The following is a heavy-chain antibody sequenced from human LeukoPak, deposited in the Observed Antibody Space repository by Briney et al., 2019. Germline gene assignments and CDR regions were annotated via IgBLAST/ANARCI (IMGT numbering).Heavy chain of an antibody. CDR2: ISAYNGNT. V-gene: IGHV1-18*01. J-gene: IGHJ6*02. CDR1: GYTFTSYG. Sequence: ASVKVSCKASGYTFTSYGISWVRQAPGQGLEWMGWISAYNGNTNYAQKFQGRVTMTRNTSISTAYMELSSLRSEDTAVYYCAVLGFWSGYSDYYYYGMDVWGQGTTVTVSS. D-gene: IGHD3-3*01. CDR3: AVLGFWSGYSDYYYYGMDV.